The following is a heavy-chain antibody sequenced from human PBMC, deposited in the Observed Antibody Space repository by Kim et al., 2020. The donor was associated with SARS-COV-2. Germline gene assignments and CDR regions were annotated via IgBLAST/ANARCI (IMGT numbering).Heavy chain of an antibody. CDR2: ISAYNGNT. CDR1: GYTFTSYG. J-gene: IGHJ1*01. CDR3: ARDEPALEAAAGTGVSSEEYFQH. D-gene: IGHD6-13*01. Sequence: ASVKVSCKASGYTFTSYGISWVRQAPGQGLEWMGWISAYNGNTNYAQKLQGRVTMTTDTSTSTAYMELRSLRSDDTAVYYCARDEPALEAAAGTGVSSEEYFQHWGQGTLVTVSS. V-gene: IGHV1-18*04.